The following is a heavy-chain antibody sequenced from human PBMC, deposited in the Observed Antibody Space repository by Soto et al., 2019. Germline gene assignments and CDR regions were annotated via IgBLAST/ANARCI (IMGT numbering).Heavy chain of an antibody. V-gene: IGHV3-21*01. CDR2: IGDTGTFI. Sequence: EVQLVESGGGLVKPGGSLRLSCVGSAFIFSDHSMNWVRQAPGKGLEWVTSIGDTGTFIYYADSVKGRFTISRDNAKNSLLLQMDSLRPEDTAVYYCARDQRYLRQGYSDYWGQGTLVTVSS. J-gene: IGHJ4*02. CDR1: AFIFSDHS. CDR3: ARDQRYLRQGYSDY. D-gene: IGHD4-4*01.